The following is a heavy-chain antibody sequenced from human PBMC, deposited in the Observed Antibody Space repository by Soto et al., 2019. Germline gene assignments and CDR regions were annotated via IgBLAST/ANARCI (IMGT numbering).Heavy chain of an antibody. CDR3: AGSPARSIFDY. J-gene: IGHJ4*02. Sequence: SETLSLTCSVSGGSVSGGGYYWSWIRQLPGKGLEWIGYIYHTGSTFYNPSLKSRVTILLDTSKSQFSLKLTSVTAADTAMYYCAGSPARSIFDYWGQGTLITVSS. D-gene: IGHD1-26*01. V-gene: IGHV4-31*03. CDR1: GGSVSGGGYY. CDR2: IYHTGST.